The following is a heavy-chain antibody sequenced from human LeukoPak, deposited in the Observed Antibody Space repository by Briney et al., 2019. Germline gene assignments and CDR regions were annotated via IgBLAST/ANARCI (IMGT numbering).Heavy chain of an antibody. CDR3: AKDLYVWGSYRPTSEVDY. CDR1: GGSISSSSYY. D-gene: IGHD3-16*02. J-gene: IGHJ4*02. CDR2: ISGSGGST. Sequence: ETLSLTCTVSGGSISSSSYYWGWIRQPPGKGLEWVSAISGSGGSTYYADSVKGRFTISRDNSKNTLYLQMNSLRAEDTAVYYCAKDLYVWGSYRPTSEVDYWGQGTLVTVSS. V-gene: IGHV3-23*01.